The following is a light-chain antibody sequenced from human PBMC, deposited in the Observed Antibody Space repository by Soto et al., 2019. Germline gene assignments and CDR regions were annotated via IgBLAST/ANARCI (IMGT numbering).Light chain of an antibody. CDR2: DTS. V-gene: IGKV3-15*01. CDR3: QHYVTWPLT. CDR1: QGIGDT. Sequence: EIVLTQSPGTLPLSPGDRATLSCRAGQGIGDTLAWYQQKNGQTPRLLIYDTSIRAAGVPARFSGSRSGAECTLTISRLQSEDFEVYYCQHYVTWPLTFGGGTKVDIK. J-gene: IGKJ4*01.